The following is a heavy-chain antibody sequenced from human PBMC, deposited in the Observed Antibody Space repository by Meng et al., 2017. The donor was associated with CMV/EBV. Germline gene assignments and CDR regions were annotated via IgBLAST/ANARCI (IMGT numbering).Heavy chain of an antibody. Sequence: AMHWVRQAPGRGLKYVSAIKSDGDTTYYADSVNGRFTISRDNSKNTLYLQMGSLRAEDMAVYYCARVAIPKELRFLEWSRGGMDVWGQGTTVTVSS. J-gene: IGHJ6*02. V-gene: IGHV3-64*02. CDR1: A. D-gene: IGHD3-3*01. CDR3: ARVAIPKELRFLEWSRGGMDV. CDR2: IKSDGDTT.